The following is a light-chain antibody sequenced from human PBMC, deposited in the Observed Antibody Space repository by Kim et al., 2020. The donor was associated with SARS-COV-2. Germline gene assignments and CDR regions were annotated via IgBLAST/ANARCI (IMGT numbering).Light chain of an antibody. Sequence: DIQMTKSPSAMSASVGDRVTITCRASQGISTYLAWFQQKPGTVPKRLIYRASSLQSGVPSRFSGSGSGTEFTLTISSLQPEDFATYYCLQHSSYPPTFGQGTKLEI. CDR1: QGISTY. J-gene: IGKJ2*01. V-gene: IGKV1-17*03. CDR2: RAS. CDR3: LQHSSYPPT.